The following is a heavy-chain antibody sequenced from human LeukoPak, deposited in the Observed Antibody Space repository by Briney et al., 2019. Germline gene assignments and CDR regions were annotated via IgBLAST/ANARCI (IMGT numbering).Heavy chain of an antibody. CDR3: ARDLSIVVVRAFDY. V-gene: IGHV3-30-3*01. CDR1: GFTFSDYA. Sequence: GGSLRLSCAASGFTFSDYAMHWVRQAPGKGLEWVAVISYDGSNKYYADSVKGRFTISRDNSKNTLYLQMNSLRAEDTAVYYCARDLSIVVVRAFDYWGQGTLVTVSS. D-gene: IGHD2-2*01. CDR2: ISYDGSNK. J-gene: IGHJ4*02.